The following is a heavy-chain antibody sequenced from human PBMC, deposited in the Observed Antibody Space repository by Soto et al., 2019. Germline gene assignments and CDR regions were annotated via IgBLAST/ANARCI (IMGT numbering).Heavy chain of an antibody. CDR2: ISSSSSYI. Sequence: GGSLRLSCAASGFTFSSYSMNWVRQAPGKGLEWVSSISSSSSYIYYADSVKGRFTISRDNAKNSLYLQMNSLRAEDTAVYYCATVESVSEDYWGQGTLVTVSS. V-gene: IGHV3-21*01. CDR3: ATVESVSEDY. CDR1: GFTFSSYS. J-gene: IGHJ4*02.